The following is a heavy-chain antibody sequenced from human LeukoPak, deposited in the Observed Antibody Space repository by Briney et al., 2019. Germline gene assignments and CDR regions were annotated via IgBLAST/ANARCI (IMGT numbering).Heavy chain of an antibody. D-gene: IGHD2-2*01. CDR3: ARGWASCYDY. CDR2: IYYSGST. J-gene: IGHJ4*02. V-gene: IGHV4-39*07. CDR1: GGSISSSSYY. Sequence: SETLSLTCTVSGGSISSSSYYWGWIRQPPGKGLEWIGSIYYSGSTHYNPSLKSRVTISVDTSKNQFSLKLSSVTAADTAVYYCARGWASCYDYWGQGTLVTVSS.